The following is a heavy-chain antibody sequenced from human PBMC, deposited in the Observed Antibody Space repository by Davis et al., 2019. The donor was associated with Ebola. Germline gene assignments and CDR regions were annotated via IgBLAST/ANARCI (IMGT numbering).Heavy chain of an antibody. Sequence: GESLKISCAASGFTFSNAWMSWVRQAPGKGLEWVSGISGVGGSTYYADSVKGRFTISRDNSKNTLYLQMNSLRAEDTAVYYCTRAILWFGELSNYDYWGQGTLVTVSS. D-gene: IGHD3-10*01. V-gene: IGHV3-23*01. CDR1: GFTFSNAW. CDR2: ISGVGGST. CDR3: TRAILWFGELSNYDY. J-gene: IGHJ4*02.